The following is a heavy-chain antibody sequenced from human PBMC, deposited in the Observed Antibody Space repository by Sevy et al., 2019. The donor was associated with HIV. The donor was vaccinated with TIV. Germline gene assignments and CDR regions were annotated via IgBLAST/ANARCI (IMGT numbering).Heavy chain of an antibody. D-gene: IGHD2-15*01. CDR2: IIPILGIA. J-gene: IGHJ5*02. V-gene: IGHV1-69*04. CDR3: ARDVFIVVVVAADNWFDP. CDR1: GGTFSSYA. Sequence: ASVKVSCKASGGTFSSYAISWVRQAPGQGLEWMGRIIPILGIANYAQKFLGRVTITADKSTSTAYMELSSLRSEDTAVYYCARDVFIVVVVAADNWFDPWGQGTLFTVSS.